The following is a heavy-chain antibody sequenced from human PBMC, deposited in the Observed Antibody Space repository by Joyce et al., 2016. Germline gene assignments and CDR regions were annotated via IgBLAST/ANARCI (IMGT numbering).Heavy chain of an antibody. CDR3: SNYDLWSGYSPSRDV. D-gene: IGHD3-3*01. Sequence: EVQLVESGGGLVQPGGSLKLSCAVSGFTLSGSSVHWVRQASGKGLEWVGRIRSKAKGEATAYAASVKGRFSISRDDSKNTAYLQMNSLKTEDTAVYYCSNYDLWSGYSPSRDVWGQGSTVTVSS. V-gene: IGHV3-73*02. CDR2: IRSKAKGEAT. CDR1: GFTLSGSS. J-gene: IGHJ6*02.